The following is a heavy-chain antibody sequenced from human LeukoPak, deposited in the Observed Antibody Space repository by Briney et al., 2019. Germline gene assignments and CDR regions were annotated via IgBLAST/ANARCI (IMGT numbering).Heavy chain of an antibody. CDR3: AKDKGITIFGVVIYYMDV. Sequence: GGSLRLSCAASGFTFSTYAMSWVRQAPGKGLEWVSAISGSGNTTYYADSVKGRFTISRDNSKNTLYLQMNSLRAEDTAVYYCAKDKGITIFGVVIYYMDVWGKGTTVTVSS. D-gene: IGHD3-3*01. CDR2: ISGSGNTT. V-gene: IGHV3-23*01. CDR1: GFTFSTYA. J-gene: IGHJ6*03.